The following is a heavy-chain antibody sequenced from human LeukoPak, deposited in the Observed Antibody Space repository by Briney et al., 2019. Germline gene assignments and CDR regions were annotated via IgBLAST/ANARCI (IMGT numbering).Heavy chain of an antibody. D-gene: IGHD1-26*01. V-gene: IGHV4-39*07. Sequence: SETLSLTCTVSGGSISSSSYYWGWIRQPPGKGLEWIGSNYYSGSTYYNPSLKSRVTISVDTSKNQFSLKLCSVTAPDTASYYCARISGRYLSYYHYYMDVWGKGNTVTVFS. CDR3: ARISGRYLSYYHYYMDV. CDR2: NYYSGST. CDR1: GGSISSSSYY. J-gene: IGHJ6*03.